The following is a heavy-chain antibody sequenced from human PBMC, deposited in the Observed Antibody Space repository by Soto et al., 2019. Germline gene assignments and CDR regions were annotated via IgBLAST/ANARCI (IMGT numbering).Heavy chain of an antibody. Sequence: PGGSLRLSCAASGFTFSSYAMHWVRQAPGKGLEWVAVISYDGSNKYYADSVKGRFTISRDNSKNTLYLQMNSLRAEDTAVYYCARDHMVELRSGKGIAAAFDYWGQGTLVTVSS. D-gene: IGHD6-13*01. CDR1: GFTFSSYA. V-gene: IGHV3-30-3*01. CDR3: ARDHMVELRSGKGIAAAFDY. CDR2: ISYDGSNK. J-gene: IGHJ4*02.